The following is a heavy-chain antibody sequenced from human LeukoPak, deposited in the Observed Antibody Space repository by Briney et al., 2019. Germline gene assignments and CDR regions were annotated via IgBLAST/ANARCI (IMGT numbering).Heavy chain of an antibody. D-gene: IGHD3-10*01. V-gene: IGHV4-59*08. CDR2: IYYSGST. Sequence: SETLSLTCTVSGGSISSYYWSWIRQPPGKGLEWIGYIYYSGSTNYNPSLKSRVTISVDTSKNQFSLKLSSVTAADTAVYYCARHGGSGSYYNCFDPWGQGTLVTVSS. CDR3: ARHGGSGSYYNCFDP. J-gene: IGHJ5*02. CDR1: GGSISSYY.